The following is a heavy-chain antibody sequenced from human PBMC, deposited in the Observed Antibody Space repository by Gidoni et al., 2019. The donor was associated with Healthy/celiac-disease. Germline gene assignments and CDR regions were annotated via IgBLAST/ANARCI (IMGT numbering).Heavy chain of an antibody. CDR1: GFTFSSYA. J-gene: IGHJ3*02. V-gene: IGHV3-23*01. D-gene: IGHD2-2*01. CDR2: ISGSGGST. Sequence: EVQLLESGGGLVQPGGSLRLSCAASGFTFSSYAMSWVRQAPGKGLEWVSAISGSGGSTYYADSVKGRFTISRDNAKNTLYLQMNSLRAEDTAVYYCAKVEQGYCSSTSCGDSAGEKSDAFDIWGQGTMVTVSS. CDR3: AKVEQGYCSSTSCGDSAGEKSDAFDI.